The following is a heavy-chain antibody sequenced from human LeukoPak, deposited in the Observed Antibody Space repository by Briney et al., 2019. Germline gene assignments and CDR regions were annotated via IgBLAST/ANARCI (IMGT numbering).Heavy chain of an antibody. CDR3: ARMPDDYWSGYSRPFDY. CDR1: GGSISSSSYY. D-gene: IGHD3-3*01. Sequence: SETLSLTCTVSGGSISSSSYYWGWIRQPPGKGLEWIGSIYYSGSTYYNPSLRSRVTISEDTSKNQFSLKLSSVTAADTAVYYCARMPDDYWSGYSRPFDYWGQGTLVTVSS. CDR2: IYYSGST. V-gene: IGHV4-39*07. J-gene: IGHJ4*02.